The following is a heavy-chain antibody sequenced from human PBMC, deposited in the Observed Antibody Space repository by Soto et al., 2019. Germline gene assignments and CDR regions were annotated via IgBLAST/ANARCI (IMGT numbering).Heavy chain of an antibody. J-gene: IGHJ6*02. Sequence: QVQLQESGPGLVKPSETLSLTCTVSGGSISSYYWSWIRQPPGKGLEWIGYIYYSGSTNYNPSLRRRVTTSVDTAKNQFSLKLRSVTAADTAVYYCARGDLLWGGYHPPYYYYGMDVWGQGTTVTVSS. V-gene: IGHV4-59*01. D-gene: IGHD3-16*01. CDR1: GGSISSYY. CDR2: IYYSGST. CDR3: ARGDLLWGGYHPPYYYYGMDV.